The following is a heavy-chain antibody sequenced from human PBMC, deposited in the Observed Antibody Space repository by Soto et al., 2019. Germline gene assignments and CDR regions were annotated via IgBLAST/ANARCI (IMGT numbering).Heavy chain of an antibody. D-gene: IGHD2-15*01. CDR2: ISGSGGST. CDR1: GFTFSSYA. V-gene: IGHV3-23*01. CDR3: AKDIVVVVAAIGAFDI. Sequence: EVQLLESGGGLVQPGGSLRLSCAASGFTFSSYAMSWVRQAPGKGLEWVSAISGSGGSTYYADSVKGRFTISRDNSKNTLYLQMNSLRAEDTAVYYCAKDIVVVVAAIGAFDIWGQGTMVTVSS. J-gene: IGHJ3*02.